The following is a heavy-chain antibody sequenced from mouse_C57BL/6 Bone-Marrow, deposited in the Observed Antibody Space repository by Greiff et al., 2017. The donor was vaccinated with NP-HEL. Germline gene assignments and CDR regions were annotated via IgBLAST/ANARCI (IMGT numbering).Heavy chain of an antibody. J-gene: IGHJ2*01. Sequence: EVQGVESGGGLVKPGGSLKLSCAASGFTFSDYGMHWVRQAPEKGLEWVAYISSGSSTLYYADTVKGRFTISIDNAKNTLFLQMTRLRSEDTAMYYCARRGWLLRGYFDYWGQGTTLTVSS. CDR1: GFTFSDYG. CDR2: ISSGSSTL. CDR3: ARRGWLLRGYFDY. D-gene: IGHD2-3*01. V-gene: IGHV5-17*01.